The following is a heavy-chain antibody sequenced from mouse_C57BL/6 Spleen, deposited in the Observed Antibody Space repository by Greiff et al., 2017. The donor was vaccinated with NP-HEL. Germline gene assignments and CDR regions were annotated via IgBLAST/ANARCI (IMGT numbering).Heavy chain of an antibody. Sequence: VKLQESGAELARPGASVKLSCKASGYTFTSYGISWVKQRTGQGLEWIGEIYPRSGNTYYNEKFKGKATLTADKSSSTAYMELRSLTSEDSAVYFCARIEANWGAYWGQGTLVTVSA. D-gene: IGHD4-1*01. V-gene: IGHV1-81*01. CDR1: GYTFTSYG. CDR3: ARIEANWGAY. J-gene: IGHJ3*01. CDR2: IYPRSGNT.